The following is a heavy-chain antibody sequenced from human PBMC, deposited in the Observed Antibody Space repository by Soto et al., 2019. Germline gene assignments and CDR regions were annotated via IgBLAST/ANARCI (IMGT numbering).Heavy chain of an antibody. CDR2: IKQDGSEK. J-gene: IGHJ6*02. CDR1: GFTFSSYW. V-gene: IGHV3-7*01. D-gene: IGHD3-3*01. CDR3: ARDRVLRFLEWLPYYGMDV. Sequence: GGSLRLSCAASGFTFSSYWMSWVRQAPGKGLEWVANIKQDGSEKYYVDSVKGRFTISRDNAKNSLYLQMNGLRAEDTAVYYCARDRVLRFLEWLPYYGMDVWGQGTTVTVSS.